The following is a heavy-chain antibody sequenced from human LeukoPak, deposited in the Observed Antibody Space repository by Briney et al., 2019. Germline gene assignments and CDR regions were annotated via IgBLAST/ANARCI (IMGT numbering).Heavy chain of an antibody. CDR1: GFTFSSYS. CDR2: ISSSSSYI. J-gene: IGHJ4*02. Sequence: GGSLRLSCAASGFTFSSYSMNWVRQAPGKGLEWVSSISSSSSYIYYADSVKGRFTISRDNAKNSLYLQMNSLRAEDTAVYYCVRGSYSSGWYETYPFDYWGQGTLVTVSS. V-gene: IGHV3-21*01. D-gene: IGHD6-19*01. CDR3: VRGSYSSGWYETYPFDY.